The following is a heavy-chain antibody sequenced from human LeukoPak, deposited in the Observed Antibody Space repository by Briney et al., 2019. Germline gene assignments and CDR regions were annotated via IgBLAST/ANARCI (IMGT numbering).Heavy chain of an antibody. J-gene: IGHJ4*02. CDR2: IYTSGST. D-gene: IGHD2-21*01. CDR3: ARAARLVID. V-gene: IGHV4-61*02. Sequence: KASETLSLTCTVSGGSISSGSYYWSWIRQPAGKGLEWIGRIYTSGSTNYNPSLKSRVTISVDTSKNQFSLKLSSVTAADTAVYYCARAARLVIDWGQGTLVTVSS. CDR1: GGSISSGSYY.